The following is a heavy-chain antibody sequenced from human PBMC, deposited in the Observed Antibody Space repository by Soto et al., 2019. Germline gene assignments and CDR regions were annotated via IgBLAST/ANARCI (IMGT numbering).Heavy chain of an antibody. Sequence: SETLSLTCAVSGGSISSGDYYWSWIRQPPGKGLEWIGYIYYSGSTYYNPSLKSRVTISVDTSKNQFSLKLSSVTAADTAVYYCARGDGSGSPWKDYGMDVWGQGTTVTVSS. CDR3: ARGDGSGSPWKDYGMDV. CDR1: GGSISSGDYY. D-gene: IGHD3-10*01. J-gene: IGHJ6*02. V-gene: IGHV4-30-4*01. CDR2: IYYSGST.